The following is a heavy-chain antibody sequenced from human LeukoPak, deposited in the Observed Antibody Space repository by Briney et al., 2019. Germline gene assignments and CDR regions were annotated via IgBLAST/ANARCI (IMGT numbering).Heavy chain of an antibody. CDR3: ARDYCSSTSCFPDV. CDR1: GFTFSSYS. CDR2: ISSSSSYI. J-gene: IGHJ6*04. Sequence: GGSLRLSCAASGFTFSSYSMNWVRQAPGKGLEWVSSISSSSSYIYYADSLKGRFTISRDNAKNSLYLQMNSLRAEDTAVYYCARDYCSSTSCFPDVWGKGTTVTVSS. D-gene: IGHD2-2*01. V-gene: IGHV3-21*01.